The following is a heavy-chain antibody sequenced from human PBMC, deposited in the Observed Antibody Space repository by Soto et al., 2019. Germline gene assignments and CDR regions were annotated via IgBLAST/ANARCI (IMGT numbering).Heavy chain of an antibody. Sequence: GGSLRLSCVASGFTFSTYAMSWVRQAPGKGLEWVSAIGGTAGSTYYADSVKGRFTISRDNSKNTLYLQMNSLRAEDTAVYYCAKAGYGWYYYYGLDVWGQGTTVTVSS. J-gene: IGHJ6*02. D-gene: IGHD4-17*01. CDR1: GFTFSTYA. CDR3: AKAGYGWYYYYGLDV. V-gene: IGHV3-23*01. CDR2: IGGTAGST.